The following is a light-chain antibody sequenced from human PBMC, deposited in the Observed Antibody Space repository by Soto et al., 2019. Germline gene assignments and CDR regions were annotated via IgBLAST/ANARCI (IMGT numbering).Light chain of an antibody. V-gene: IGKV4-1*01. CDR2: WAS. Sequence: DIVMTQSPDSLAVSLGERATINCKSSQSVLYSSNNKNYLAWYQQKPGQPPKLLIYWASTRESGVPDRLSGSGSGTDFTLTISSLQAEDEAVYYCQQYYITPQTFGQGTKVEIK. CDR3: QQYYITPQT. CDR1: QSVLYSSNNKNY. J-gene: IGKJ1*01.